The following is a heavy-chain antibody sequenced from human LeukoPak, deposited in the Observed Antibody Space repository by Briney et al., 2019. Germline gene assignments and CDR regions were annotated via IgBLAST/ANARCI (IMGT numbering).Heavy chain of an antibody. CDR3: ARGITMVRGVIITTFDY. J-gene: IGHJ4*02. V-gene: IGHV1-2*02. CDR2: INPNSGGT. Sequence: ASVKVSCKASGYTFTGYYMHWVRQAPGQGLEWMGWINPNSGGTNYAQKFQGRVTVTRDTSISTAYMELSRLRSDDTAVYYCARGITMVRGVIITTFDYWGQGTLVTVSS. CDR1: GYTFTGYY. D-gene: IGHD3-10*01.